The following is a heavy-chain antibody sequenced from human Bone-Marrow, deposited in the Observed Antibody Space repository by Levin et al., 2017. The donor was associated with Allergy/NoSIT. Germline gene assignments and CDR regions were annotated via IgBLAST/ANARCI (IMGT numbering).Heavy chain of an antibody. CDR3: ARNNTIPYSGYEAWFAP. Sequence: SQTLSLTCTVSGDSISSGGYYWSWIRQHPGKGLEWIGYTHHSGKTYYNPSLKSRVTMSVDTSKNQFSLNLSSVTAADTAVYYCARNNTIPYSGYEAWFAPWGQGTLVTVSS. CDR2: THHSGKT. V-gene: IGHV4-31*03. D-gene: IGHD5-12*01. CDR1: GDSISSGGYY. J-gene: IGHJ5*02.